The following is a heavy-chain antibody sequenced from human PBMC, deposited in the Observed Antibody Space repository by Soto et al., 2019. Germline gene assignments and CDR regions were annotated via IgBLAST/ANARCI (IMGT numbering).Heavy chain of an antibody. CDR1: GGSISSGGYY. J-gene: IGHJ5*02. CDR2: IYYSGST. V-gene: IGHV4-31*03. CDR3: ARGSYCSGGSCYSGNWFDP. D-gene: IGHD2-15*01. Sequence: PSETLSLTCTVSGGSISSGGYYWSWIRQHPGKGLEWIGYIYYSGSTYYNPSLKSRVTISVDTSKNQFSLKLSSVTAADTAVYYCARGSYCSGGSCYSGNWFDPWGQGTLVTVSS.